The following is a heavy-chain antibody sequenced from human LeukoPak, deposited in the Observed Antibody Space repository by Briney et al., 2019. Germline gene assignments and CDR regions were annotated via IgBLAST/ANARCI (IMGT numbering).Heavy chain of an antibody. V-gene: IGHV3-23*01. CDR3: AKESGDYFNYFDY. CDR2: ISGSGGST. Sequence: GGSLRLSCAASGFTFSSYAMSWVRQAPGKGLEWVSAISGSGGSTYYADSVKGRFTISRDNSKNTLQMNSLRAEDTAVYYCAKESGDYFNYFDYWGQGTLVTVSS. CDR1: GFTFSSYA. D-gene: IGHD4-17*01. J-gene: IGHJ4*02.